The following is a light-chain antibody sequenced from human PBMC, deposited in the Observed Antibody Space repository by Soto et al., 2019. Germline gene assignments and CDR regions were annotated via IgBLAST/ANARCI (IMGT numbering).Light chain of an antibody. CDR2: DVS. CDR1: QSIRGS. J-gene: IGKJ1*01. Sequence: DIQMTQSPSTLSASVGDRVTITCRASQSIRGSLAWYQHQPGKPPKLLISDVSRLESGVPSRFSGFGSGTEFTLPIRSLQPDDFGTYYCQQFYLGWTFGHGTK. V-gene: IGKV1-5*01. CDR3: QQFYLGWT.